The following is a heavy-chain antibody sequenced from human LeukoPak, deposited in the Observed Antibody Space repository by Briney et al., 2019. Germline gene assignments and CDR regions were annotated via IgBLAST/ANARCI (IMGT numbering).Heavy chain of an antibody. D-gene: IGHD3-16*01. V-gene: IGHV3-7*03. CDR3: VRGGGLDV. CDR2: INHNGNVN. J-gene: IGHJ6*02. Sequence: GGSLRLSRAASGFTFSSYWMNWARQAPGKGLEWVASINHNGNVNYYVDSVKGRFTISRDNAKNSLYLQMSNLRAEDTAVYFCVRGGGLDVWGQGATVTVSS. CDR1: GFTFSSYW.